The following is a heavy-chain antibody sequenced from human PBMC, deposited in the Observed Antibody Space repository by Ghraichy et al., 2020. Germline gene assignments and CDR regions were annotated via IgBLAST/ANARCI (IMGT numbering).Heavy chain of an antibody. Sequence: GGSLRLSCAASGFTFDDYAMHWVRQVPGKGLQWVSLISGDGSDKYYPDSVRGRFIISRDNTKNSLYLQMNSLRSEDSARYYCGRAKLARGGGFDYWGRGTLVTVSS. CDR1: GFTFDDYA. CDR3: GRAKLARGGGFDY. J-gene: IGHJ4*02. D-gene: IGHD3-16*01. CDR2: ISGDGSDK. V-gene: IGHV3-43*02.